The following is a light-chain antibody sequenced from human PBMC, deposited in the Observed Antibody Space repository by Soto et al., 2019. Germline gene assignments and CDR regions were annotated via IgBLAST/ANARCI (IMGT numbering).Light chain of an antibody. CDR1: QDIRNY. CDR3: QQYNNLPST. V-gene: IGKV1-33*01. Sequence: DIKMTQSPSSLSASVGDRVTITCQASQDIRNYLNWFQQKPGKAPRLLIYIASNLETGVPSRFSGSGSGTDFTFTISSLQPEDFATYYCQQYNNLPSTFGQGTRLEIK. CDR2: IAS. J-gene: IGKJ2*01.